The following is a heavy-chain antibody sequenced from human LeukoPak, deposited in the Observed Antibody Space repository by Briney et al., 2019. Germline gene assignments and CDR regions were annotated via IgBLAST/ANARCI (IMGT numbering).Heavy chain of an antibody. D-gene: IGHD6-19*01. CDR3: AREGSYSSGWYYAFDI. V-gene: IGHV3-21*01. CDR1: GFIFSNSA. Sequence: GGSPRLSCAASGFIFSNSAMNWVRQAPGKGLEWVSSINNDGSYIYYAGSVKGRFTISRDNAKNSLYLRLNSLRVEDTAVYFCAREGSYSSGWYYAFDIWGQGTMVTVSS. J-gene: IGHJ3*02. CDR2: INNDGSYI.